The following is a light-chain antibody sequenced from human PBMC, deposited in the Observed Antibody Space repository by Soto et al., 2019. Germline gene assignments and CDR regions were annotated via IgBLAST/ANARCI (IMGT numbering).Light chain of an antibody. CDR2: DVS. J-gene: IGLJ3*02. CDR1: SSDVGGYNY. CDR3: SSYKVCSTNFV. V-gene: IGLV2-14*01. Sequence: QSALTQPASVSGSPGQSITISCTGTSSDVGGYNYVYWHQQHPGKAPKLMFYDVSNRPSGVSDRFYGSKSGNTASLTSSGLQAADGGDYSCSSYKVCSTNFVFGGGTKLTVL.